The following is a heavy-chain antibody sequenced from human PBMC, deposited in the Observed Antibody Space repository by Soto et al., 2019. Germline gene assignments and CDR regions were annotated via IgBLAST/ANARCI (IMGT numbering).Heavy chain of an antibody. CDR3: ARGPGNWNDLDY. V-gene: IGHV1-8*01. J-gene: IGHJ4*02. CDR2: MNPNSGNT. CDR1: GYTFTSYD. Sequence: QVQLVQSGAEVKKPGASVKVSCTASGYTFTSYDINWVRQATGQGLEWTGWMNPNSGNTGYAQKFQGRVTMTRNTSISTAYMELSSRRSEDTAVYYCARGPGNWNDLDYWGQGTLVTVSS. D-gene: IGHD1-1*01.